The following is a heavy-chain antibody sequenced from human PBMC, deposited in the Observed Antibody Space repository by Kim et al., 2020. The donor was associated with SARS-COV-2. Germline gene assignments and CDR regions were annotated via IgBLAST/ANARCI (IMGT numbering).Heavy chain of an antibody. CDR2: INPSGGST. V-gene: IGHV1-46*01. CDR3: ATEYGDLNYSDHAFDI. CDR1: GYTFTSYY. D-gene: IGHD4-17*01. J-gene: IGHJ3*02. Sequence: ASVKVSCKASGYTFTSYYMHWVRQAPGQGLEWMGVINPSGGSTSYAQKFQGRVTMTRDTSTSTVYMELSSLRSEDTAVYYCATEYGDLNYSDHAFDIWGQGTMVTVSS.